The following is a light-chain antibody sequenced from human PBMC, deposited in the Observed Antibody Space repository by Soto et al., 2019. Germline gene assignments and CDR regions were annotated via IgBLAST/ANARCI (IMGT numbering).Light chain of an antibody. CDR1: QSISSY. J-gene: IGKJ1*01. CDR2: AAS. V-gene: IGKV1-39*01. CDR3: QQSYSTPPT. Sequence: DIQMTQSPSSLSASVGDRVTITCRASQSISSYLNWYQQKPGKAPKLLIYAASSLQSGVPSRFXXXGSXTXXXXXXXXXQPEDFATYYCQQSYSTPPTFGQGTKVEIK.